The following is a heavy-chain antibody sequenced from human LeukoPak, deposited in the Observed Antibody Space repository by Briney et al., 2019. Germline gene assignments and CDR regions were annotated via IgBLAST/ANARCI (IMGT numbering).Heavy chain of an antibody. V-gene: IGHV1-18*01. J-gene: IGHJ3*02. D-gene: IGHD3-3*01. Sequence: GASVKVSCKASGYTFSSYGISWVRQAPGQGLEWMGWVSVYIGNTNSAQTLQGRVSMTTDTSTSTAYVELRSLRSDDTAVYYCARDRSPDFWSGDYRDAFDIWGQGTMVTVSS. CDR3: ARDRSPDFWSGDYRDAFDI. CDR1: GYTFSSYG. CDR2: VSVYIGNT.